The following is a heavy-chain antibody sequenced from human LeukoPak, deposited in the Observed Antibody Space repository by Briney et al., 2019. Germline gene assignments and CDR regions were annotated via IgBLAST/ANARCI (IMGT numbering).Heavy chain of an antibody. CDR2: ISSSSSYI. V-gene: IGHV3-21*01. CDR3: ARRSGYDHDY. Sequence: GGSLRISCAASGFTFSGYSMIWVRQDPGKGLEWVSSISSSSSYIYYADSVKGRFTISRDNAKNSLYLQMNSLRAEDTAVYYCARRSGYDHDYWGQGTLVTVSS. J-gene: IGHJ4*02. CDR1: GFTFSGYS. D-gene: IGHD5-12*01.